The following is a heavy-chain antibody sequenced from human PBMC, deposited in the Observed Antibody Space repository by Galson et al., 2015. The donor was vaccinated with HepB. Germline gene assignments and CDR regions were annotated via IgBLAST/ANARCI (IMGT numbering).Heavy chain of an antibody. CDR3: ARGYSGGTGTLID. CDR1: GFTFSSYE. V-gene: IGHV3-74*01. CDR2: INSDGSDT. D-gene: IGHD1-1*01. J-gene: IGHJ4*02. Sequence: SLRLSCAASGFTFSSYEMHWVRQAPGKGLVWVSHINSDGSDTNYADSVEGRFTISRDNAKNTLYLQMNSLRAEDTAVYYCARGYSGGTGTLIDWGLGTLVTVSS.